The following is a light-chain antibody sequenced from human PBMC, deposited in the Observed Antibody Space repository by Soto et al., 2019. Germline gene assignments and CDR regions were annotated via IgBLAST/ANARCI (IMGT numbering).Light chain of an antibody. J-gene: IGKJ1*01. CDR2: KAS. Sequence: DIQMTQSPSTLSASVGDRVTITCRASQSISSWLAWYQQKPGKAPKLLIHKASSLEIGVPSRFSGSGSGTEFTLTISSLQPDDFATYYCQQYRTFGQGTKVEIK. V-gene: IGKV1-5*03. CDR3: QQYRT. CDR1: QSISSW.